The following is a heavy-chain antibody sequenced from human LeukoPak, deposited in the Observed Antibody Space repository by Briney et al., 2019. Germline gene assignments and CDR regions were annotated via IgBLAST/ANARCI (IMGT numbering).Heavy chain of an antibody. CDR2: IIPILGIA. J-gene: IGHJ4*02. CDR3: ARVPNRDGYNDYYFDY. CDR1: GGTFSSYA. D-gene: IGHD5-24*01. V-gene: IGHV1-69*04. Sequence: SVKVSCKASGGTFSSYAISWVRQAPGQGLEWMGRIIPILGIANYAQKFQGRVTITADKSTSTAYMELSSLRSEDTAVYYCARVPNRDGYNDYYFDYWGQGTLVMVSS.